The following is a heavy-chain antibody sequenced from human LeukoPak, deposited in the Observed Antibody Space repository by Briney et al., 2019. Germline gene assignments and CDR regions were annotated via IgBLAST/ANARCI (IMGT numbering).Heavy chain of an antibody. CDR2: IYHSGST. CDR1: GYSISSGYY. V-gene: IGHV4-38-2*02. J-gene: IGHJ4*02. CDR3: AREGSSDYDSSGYYGEY. D-gene: IGHD3-22*01. Sequence: SETLSLTCTVSGYSISSGYYRGWIRQPPGKGLEWIGSIYHSGSTYYNPSLKSRVTISVDTSKNQFSLKLSSVTAADTAVYYCAREGSSDYDSSGYYGEYWGQGTLVTVSS.